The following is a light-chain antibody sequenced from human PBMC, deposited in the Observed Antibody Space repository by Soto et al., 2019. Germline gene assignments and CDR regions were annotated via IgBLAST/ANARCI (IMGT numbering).Light chain of an antibody. CDR3: SSYPSSSTLYV. Sequence: QSALTQPASVSGSPGQSITISCTGTSSDVGGYNYVSWYQQHPGKAPNLMIYDVSNRPSGVSNRFSGSNSGNTASLTISGPHAEAEADSYYSSYPSSSTLYVFGTGTKVTVL. CDR2: DVS. J-gene: IGLJ1*01. V-gene: IGLV2-14*01. CDR1: SSDVGGYNY.